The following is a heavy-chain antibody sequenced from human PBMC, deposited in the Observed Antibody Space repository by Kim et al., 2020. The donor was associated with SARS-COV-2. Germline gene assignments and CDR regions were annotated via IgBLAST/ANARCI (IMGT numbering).Heavy chain of an antibody. J-gene: IGHJ6*02. Sequence: SETLSLTCTVSGGSISSSSYYWGWIRQPPGKGLEWIGSIYYSGSTYYNPSLKSRVTISVDTSKNQFSLKLSSVTAADTAVYYCARDWSTLPPGGSYYYYYGMDVWGQGTTVTVSS. CDR3: ARDWSTLPPGGSYYYYYGMDV. CDR1: GGSISSSSYY. D-gene: IGHD1-26*01. CDR2: IYYSGST. V-gene: IGHV4-39*07.